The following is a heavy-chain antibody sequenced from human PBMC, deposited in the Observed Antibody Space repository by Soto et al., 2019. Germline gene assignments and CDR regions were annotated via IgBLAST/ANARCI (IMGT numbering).Heavy chain of an antibody. Sequence: ASVKVSCKASGHTLTYRYLHWVRQAPGQALEWMGWITPFNGNTHYAPKFQGRVTITRDTSMSTAYMDLGSLRSEDTAMYYCAGSMTAELDSWGQGTLVTVSS. CDR1: GHTLTYRY. CDR2: ITPFNGNT. D-gene: IGHD2-21*02. J-gene: IGHJ4*02. V-gene: IGHV1-45*02. CDR3: AGSMTAELDS.